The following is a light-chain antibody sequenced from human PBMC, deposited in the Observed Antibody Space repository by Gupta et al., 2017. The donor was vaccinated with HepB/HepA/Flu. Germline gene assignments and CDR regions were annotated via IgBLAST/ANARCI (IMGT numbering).Light chain of an antibody. CDR2: SNN. CDR3: AAWDDSLNGPGYV. J-gene: IGLJ1*01. V-gene: IGLV1-44*01. CDR1: SVNIGSNT. Sequence: QSVLTQPPSASGTPGQRVTISCSGSSVNIGSNTVNWYQQLPGTAPKLLIYSNNQRPSGVPDRFSGSKSGTSASLAISGLQSEDEADYYCAAWDDSLNGPGYVFGTGTKVTVL.